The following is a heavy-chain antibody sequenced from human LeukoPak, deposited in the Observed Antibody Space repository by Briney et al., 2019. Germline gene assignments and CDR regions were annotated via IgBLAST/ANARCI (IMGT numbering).Heavy chain of an antibody. Sequence: GGSLRLSCAASGFTFSSYWMSWVRQAPGRGLEWVANINQDGSEKYFVDSVQGRFNISRDNSKNTLYLQMNSLRAEDTAVYYCASSWSYYFDYWGQGTLVTVSS. J-gene: IGHJ4*02. CDR3: ASSWSYYFDY. CDR2: INQDGSEK. V-gene: IGHV3-7*01. D-gene: IGHD6-6*01. CDR1: GFTFSSYW.